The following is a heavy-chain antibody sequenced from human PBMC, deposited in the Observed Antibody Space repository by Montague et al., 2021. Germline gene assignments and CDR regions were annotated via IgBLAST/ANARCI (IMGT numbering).Heavy chain of an antibody. CDR2: ITLDGSST. J-gene: IGHJ3*02. CDR1: GFSFSSYW. D-gene: IGHD6-13*01. CDR3: ARNLASAAPGAFDI. Sequence: SLRLSCAASGFSFSSYWMRWVRQAPGKGLLWVSRITLDGSSTTFADSVKGRFTTPRDNAKATLYLQMNSLRVEDTAVYYCARNLASAAPGAFDIWGQGTMVNVSS. V-gene: IGHV3-74*01.